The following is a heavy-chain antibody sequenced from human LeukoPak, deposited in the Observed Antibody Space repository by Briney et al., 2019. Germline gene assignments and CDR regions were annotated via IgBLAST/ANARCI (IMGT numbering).Heavy chain of an antibody. CDR1: GFTFSSYE. V-gene: IGHV3-48*03. CDR2: ISSSGSTI. D-gene: IGHD3-10*02. Sequence: GGSLRLSCAASGFTFSSYEMNWVRQAPGKGLEWVSYISSSGSTIYYADSVKGRFTISRDNAKNSLYLQMNSLRAEDTAVYYCAERGITMIGGVWGKGTTVTISS. CDR3: AERGITMIGGV. J-gene: IGHJ6*04.